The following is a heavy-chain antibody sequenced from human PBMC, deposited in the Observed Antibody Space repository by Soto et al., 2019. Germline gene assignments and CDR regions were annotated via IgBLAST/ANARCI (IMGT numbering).Heavy chain of an antibody. V-gene: IGHV4-4*02. CDR1: GGSISSSNW. CDR3: ARAHAPTLPFDY. J-gene: IGHJ4*01. D-gene: IGHD2-2*01. Sequence: SETLSLTCAVSGGSISSSNWWSWVRQTKGKGLEWIGFIYHGGSTNYHPSLKSRVTISVDTSKNQISLSLDSVTAADTAVYFYARAHAPTLPFDYWGQGTLVTVSS. CDR2: IYHGGST.